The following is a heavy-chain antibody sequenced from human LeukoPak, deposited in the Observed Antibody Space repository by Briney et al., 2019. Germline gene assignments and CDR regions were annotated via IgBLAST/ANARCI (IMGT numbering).Heavy chain of an antibody. D-gene: IGHD3-22*01. CDR2: ISYDGSNK. J-gene: IGHJ4*02. CDR3: AKHDSSGIFDY. Sequence: QAGGSLRLSCAASGFTFSSYGIHWVRQAPGKGLEWVAVISYDGSNKYYADSVKGRFTISRDNSKNTLYLQMNSLRAEDTAVYYCAKHDSSGIFDYWGQGTLVTVSS. V-gene: IGHV3-30*18. CDR1: GFTFSSYG.